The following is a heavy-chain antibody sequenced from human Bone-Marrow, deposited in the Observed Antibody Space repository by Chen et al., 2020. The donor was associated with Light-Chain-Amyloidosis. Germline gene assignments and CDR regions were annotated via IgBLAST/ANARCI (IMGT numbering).Heavy chain of an antibody. J-gene: IGHJ6*02. D-gene: IGHD6-19*01. V-gene: IGHV4-39*01. CDR3: ARQPAGSSGPDLYGMDV. Sequence: QLQLQESGPGLVKPSETLSLTCTVSGGSISSSSYYWGWIRQPPGKGLEWIGSIYYSGSTYYNPSLKSRVTISVDTSKNQFSLKLSSVTAADTAVYYCARQPAGSSGPDLYGMDVWGQGTTVTVSS. CDR1: GGSISSSSYY. CDR2: IYYSGST.